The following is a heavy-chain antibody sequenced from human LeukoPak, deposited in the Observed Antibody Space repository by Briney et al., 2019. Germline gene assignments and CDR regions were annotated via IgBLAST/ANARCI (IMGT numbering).Heavy chain of an antibody. CDR2: IYYSGST. Sequence: SQTLSLTCTVSGGSISSGGYYWSWIRQHPGKGLEWIGYIYYSGSTYYNPSLKRRVTISVDTSKNQFSLKLSSVTAADTAVYYCARDGGDSSGYPFDYWGQGTLVTVSS. D-gene: IGHD3-22*01. CDR3: ARDGGDSSGYPFDY. CDR1: GGSISSGGYY. J-gene: IGHJ4*02. V-gene: IGHV4-31*03.